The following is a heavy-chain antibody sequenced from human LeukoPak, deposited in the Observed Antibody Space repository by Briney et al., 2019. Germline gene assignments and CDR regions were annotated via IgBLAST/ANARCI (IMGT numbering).Heavy chain of an antibody. CDR3: ARHLAYCGGDCYSYGMDV. CDR2: IDPSDSYT. Sequence: HGESLKISCKGSGYSFTSYWISWVRQMPGKGLEWMGRIDPSDSYTNYSPSFQGHVTISADKSISTAYLQWSSLKASDPAMYYCARHLAYCGGDCYSYGMDVWGQGTTVTVSS. D-gene: IGHD2-21*01. CDR1: GYSFTSYW. V-gene: IGHV5-10-1*01. J-gene: IGHJ6*02.